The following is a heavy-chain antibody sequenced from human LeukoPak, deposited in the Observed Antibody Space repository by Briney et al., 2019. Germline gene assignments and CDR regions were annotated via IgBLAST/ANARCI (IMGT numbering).Heavy chain of an antibody. Sequence: GGTLRLSCAASGFTFGDYYMSWIRQAPGKGLEWVSYISNSGNTIKEADSVKGRFTISRDNAQNSLFLQMKSLRAEDTAVYYCARYRVITNDYFDSWGQGTLVTVSS. J-gene: IGHJ4*02. CDR3: ARYRVITNDYFDS. D-gene: IGHD3-16*01. CDR2: ISNSGNTI. V-gene: IGHV3-11*01. CDR1: GFTFGDYY.